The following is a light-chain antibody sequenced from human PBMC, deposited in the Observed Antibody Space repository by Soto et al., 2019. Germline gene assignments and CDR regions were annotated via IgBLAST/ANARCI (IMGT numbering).Light chain of an antibody. Sequence: AIKLTQSPSSLSASGGYIVIITCRAGQGISTLFAWYQQKPGKAPKLLIYDASTLESGVPSRFSGSGSGTDFALTISSLQPEDFATYYCQQFFDYPLTFGGGTKVDIK. CDR1: QGISTL. J-gene: IGKJ4*01. V-gene: IGKV1D-13*01. CDR3: QQFFDYPLT. CDR2: DAS.